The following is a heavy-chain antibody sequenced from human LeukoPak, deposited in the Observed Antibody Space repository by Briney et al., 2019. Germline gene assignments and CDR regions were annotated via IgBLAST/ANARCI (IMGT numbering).Heavy chain of an antibody. CDR2: IIPILGIA. CDR1: GGTFSNYA. CDR3: ARASQNYYGSGSYYRGGDAFDI. Sequence: RASVKVSCKASGGTFSNYAINWVRQAPGQGLEWMGRIIPILGIANYAQKFQGRVTITADKSTSTAYMELSSLRSEDTAVYYCARASQNYYGSGSYYRGGDAFDIWGQGTMVTVSS. J-gene: IGHJ3*02. D-gene: IGHD3-10*01. V-gene: IGHV1-69*04.